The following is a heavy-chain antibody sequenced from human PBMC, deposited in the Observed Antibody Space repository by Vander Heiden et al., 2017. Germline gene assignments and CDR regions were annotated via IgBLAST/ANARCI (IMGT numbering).Heavy chain of an antibody. CDR2: IYYSGST. CDR3: ASSRITIFGVVIKYFDY. D-gene: IGHD3-3*01. Sequence: QLQLQESGPGLVKPSETLSLTCTVSGGSIRSSSYYWGWIRQPPGKGLEWIGSIYYSGSTYYNPSLKSRVTISVDTSKNQFSLKLSSVTAADTAVYYCASSRITIFGVVIKYFDYWGQGTLVTVSS. CDR1: GGSIRSSSYY. J-gene: IGHJ4*02. V-gene: IGHV4-39*01.